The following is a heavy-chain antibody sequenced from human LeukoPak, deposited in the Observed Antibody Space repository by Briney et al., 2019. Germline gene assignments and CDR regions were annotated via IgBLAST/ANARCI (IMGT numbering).Heavy chain of an antibody. Sequence: SETLSLTCTVSGGSISSGSYYWSWIRQPPGKGLEWIGYIYYSGSTNYNPSLKSRVTISVDTSKNQFSLKLSSVTAADTAVYYCARGEEAAAGTGVDYWGQGTLVTVSS. CDR2: IYYSGST. J-gene: IGHJ4*02. CDR3: ARGEEAAAGTGVDY. CDR1: GGSISSGSYY. D-gene: IGHD6-13*01. V-gene: IGHV4-61*01.